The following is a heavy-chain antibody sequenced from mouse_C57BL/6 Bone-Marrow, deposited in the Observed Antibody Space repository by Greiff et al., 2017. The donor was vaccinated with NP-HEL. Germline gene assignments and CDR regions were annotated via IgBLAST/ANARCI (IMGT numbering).Heavy chain of an antibody. CDR3: AARPQTAQARDYAMDY. V-gene: IGHV1-19*01. D-gene: IGHD3-2*02. CDR1: GYTFTDYY. J-gene: IGHJ4*01. CDR2: INPYNGGT. Sequence: EVQLQQSGPVLVKPGASVKMSCKASGYTFTDYYMNWVKQSHGKSLEWIGVINPYNGGTSYNQKFKGKATLTVDKSSSTAYMELNSLTSEDSAFYYCAARPQTAQARDYAMDYWGQGTSVTVSS.